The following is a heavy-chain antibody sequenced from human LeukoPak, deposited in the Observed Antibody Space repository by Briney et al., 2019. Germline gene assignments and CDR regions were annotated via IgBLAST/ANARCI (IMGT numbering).Heavy chain of an antibody. CDR3: ARDRTVRGDGYFDY. Sequence: SETQSLTCTVSGGSISSSDYYWGWIRQPPGKGLEWIASIYYSGTTHYNLSHQSRVTMSVDTSKNQFSLKLSSVTAADTAVYYCARDRTVRGDGYFDYWGQGTLVTVSS. V-gene: IGHV4-39*07. J-gene: IGHJ4*02. D-gene: IGHD3-10*01. CDR2: IYYSGTT. CDR1: GGSISSSDYY.